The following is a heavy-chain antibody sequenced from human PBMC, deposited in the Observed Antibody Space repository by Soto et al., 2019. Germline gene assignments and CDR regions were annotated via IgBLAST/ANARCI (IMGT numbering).Heavy chain of an antibody. D-gene: IGHD6-19*01. CDR1: GGSISSSY. CDR3: ARLCVWSVDY. J-gene: IGHJ4*02. CDR2: IYYSGST. Sequence: QVQLQESGPGLVKPSETLSLTCTVSGGSISSSYWSWIRQPPGKGLEWIGYIYYSGSTNYNPSLTSRVTISVDTSKNQASLMLSSATGAAAGVYYCARLCVWSVDYWGQGTLVTVSS. V-gene: IGHV4-59*08.